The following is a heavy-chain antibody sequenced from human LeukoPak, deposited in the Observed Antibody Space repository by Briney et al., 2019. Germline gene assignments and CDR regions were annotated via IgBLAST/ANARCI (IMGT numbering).Heavy chain of an antibody. CDR3: ARDLMVRGETGTFDI. CDR2: ISYDGSNK. J-gene: IGHJ3*02. CDR1: GFIFNTYV. V-gene: IGHV3-30*19. D-gene: IGHD3-10*01. Sequence: PGGSLRLSCAASGFIFNTYVMHWVRQAPGKGLEWVAVISYDGSNKYYADSVKGRFTISRDNSKNTLYLQMNSLRAEDTAVFYCARDLMVRGETGTFDIWGQGTMVTVSS.